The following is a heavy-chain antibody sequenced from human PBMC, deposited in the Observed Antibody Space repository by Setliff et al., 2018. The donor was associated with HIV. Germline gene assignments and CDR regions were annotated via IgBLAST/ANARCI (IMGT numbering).Heavy chain of an antibody. CDR3: AKDPRAAVATICDY. Sequence: SETLSLTCAVSGGSISSGSYYWSWIRQPAGKGLEWIGRIYTSGSTNYNPSLKSRVTMSLDTSKNQFSLNLRSVTAADTAVYYCAKDPRAAVATICDYWGQGTLVTVSS. CDR2: IYTSGST. CDR1: GGSISSGSYY. V-gene: IGHV4-61*02. J-gene: IGHJ4*02. D-gene: IGHD5-12*01.